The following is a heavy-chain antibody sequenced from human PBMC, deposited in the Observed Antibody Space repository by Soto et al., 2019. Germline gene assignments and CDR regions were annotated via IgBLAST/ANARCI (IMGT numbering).Heavy chain of an antibody. D-gene: IGHD1-26*01. Sequence: SETLSLTCTVSGGSISSSSYYWGWIRQPPGKGLEWIGSIYYSGSTYYNPSLKSRVTISVDTSKNQFSLKLSSVTAADTAVYYCARHLVGATNPNVFDYWGQGTLVTVSS. CDR1: GGSISSSSYY. V-gene: IGHV4-39*01. CDR2: IYYSGST. J-gene: IGHJ4*02. CDR3: ARHLVGATNPNVFDY.